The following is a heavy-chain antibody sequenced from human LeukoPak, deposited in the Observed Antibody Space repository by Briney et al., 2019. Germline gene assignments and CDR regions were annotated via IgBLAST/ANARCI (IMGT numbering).Heavy chain of an antibody. D-gene: IGHD4-23*01. Sequence: PSQTLSLTCTVSGGSISSSSYYWGWIRQPPGKRLERIGSIYFSGSTYYNPYHKSRVTISVDTSKNQFSLKLSSETAADTAVYYCARPSNYGGNSGDFDYWGQGTLVTVSS. CDR3: ARPSNYGGNSGDFDY. V-gene: IGHV4-39*01. CDR2: IYFSGST. CDR1: GGSISSSSYY. J-gene: IGHJ4*02.